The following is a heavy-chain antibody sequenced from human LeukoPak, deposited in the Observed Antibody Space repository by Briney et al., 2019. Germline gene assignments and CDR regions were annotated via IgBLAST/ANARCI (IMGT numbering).Heavy chain of an antibody. J-gene: IGHJ3*02. V-gene: IGHV3-21*01. CDR3: ASRHYDFWSGYLDDAFDI. Sequence: GGSLRLSCAVSGFPFSSYSMNWVRQAPGKGLEWVSSISSYPTYIYYADSVKGRFTVSRDNAKNSLYLQMNSLRAEDTVVYYCASRHYDFWSGYLDDAFDIWGQGTMVTVSS. D-gene: IGHD3-3*01. CDR2: ISSYPTYI. CDR1: GFPFSSYS.